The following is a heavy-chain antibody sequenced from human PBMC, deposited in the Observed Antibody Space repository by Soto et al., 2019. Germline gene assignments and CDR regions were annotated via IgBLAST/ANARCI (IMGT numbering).Heavy chain of an antibody. CDR1: GFSLSNARMG. V-gene: IGHV2-26*01. CDR3: ARIRGYYDSSGYYSNWYFDL. J-gene: IGHJ2*01. Sequence: QVTLKESGPVLVKPTETLTLTCTVSGFSLSNARMGVRWIRQLLGKALEWLAHIFSNDEKSYSTSLKIRLTISKYTSKSQVVLTMTNMDPVDTATYYFARIRGYYDSSGYYSNWYFDLWGRGTLVTVSS. CDR2: IFSNDEK. D-gene: IGHD3-22*01.